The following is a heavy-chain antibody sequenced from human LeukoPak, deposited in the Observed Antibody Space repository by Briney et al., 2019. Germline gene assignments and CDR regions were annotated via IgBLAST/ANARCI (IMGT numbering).Heavy chain of an antibody. Sequence: GGSLRLSCAASGFTFSNFAMSWARQAPGKGLEWVSAISGSGGSTYYADSVKGRFTISRDNSKNTLYLQMNSLRAEDTAVYYCARGSTYYDSSGQVPFDYWGQGTLVTVSS. CDR1: GFTFSNFA. V-gene: IGHV3-23*01. CDR3: ARGSTYYDSSGQVPFDY. D-gene: IGHD3-22*01. CDR2: ISGSGGST. J-gene: IGHJ4*02.